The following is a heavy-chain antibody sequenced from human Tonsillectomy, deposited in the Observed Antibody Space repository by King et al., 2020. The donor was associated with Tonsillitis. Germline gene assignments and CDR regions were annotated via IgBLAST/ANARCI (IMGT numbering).Heavy chain of an antibody. V-gene: IGHV2-5*01. D-gene: IGHD3-3*01. J-gene: IGHJ4*02. CDR3: AHRRPDYDFSSKTKWSFDY. Sequence: TLKESGPTLVKPTQTLTLTCTFSGFSLSTSGVGVGWIRQPPGKALEWLALIYWNDDKRYSPSLKSRLTITKDTSKNQVVLTMTNMDPVDTATYYCAHRRPDYDFSSKTKWSFDYWGQGTLVTVSS. CDR1: GFSLSTSGVG. CDR2: IYWNDDK.